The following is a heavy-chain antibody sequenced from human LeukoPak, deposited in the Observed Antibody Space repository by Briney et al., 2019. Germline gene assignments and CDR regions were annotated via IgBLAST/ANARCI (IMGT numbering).Heavy chain of an antibody. V-gene: IGHV4-59*02. Sequence: GSLRLSCAASGFTVSSNYMSWVRQPPGKGLEWIGSIYYSGSTYYNPSLKSRVTISVDTSKNQFSLKLSSVTAADTAVYYCAREGYYDSSGSHYYGMDVWGQGTTVTVSS. CDR2: IYYSGST. CDR1: GFTVSSNY. D-gene: IGHD3-22*01. CDR3: AREGYYDSSGSHYYGMDV. J-gene: IGHJ6*02.